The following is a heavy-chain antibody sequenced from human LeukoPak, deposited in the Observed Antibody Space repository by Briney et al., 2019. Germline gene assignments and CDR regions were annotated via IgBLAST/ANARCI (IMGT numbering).Heavy chain of an antibody. J-gene: IGHJ6*03. D-gene: IGHD2-2*01. CDR1: GFIFSTYW. CDR3: ARDLYHENYYYHYMDV. V-gene: IGHV3-7*01. Sequence: GGSLRLSCAASGFIFSTYWMMWARQAPGKGLEWVANMKGDGSEIHYVDSVKGRFTISRDNAKNSLYLQMNSLRVEDTAVYYCARDLYHENYYYHYMDVWGKGTTVTVSS. CDR2: MKGDGSEI.